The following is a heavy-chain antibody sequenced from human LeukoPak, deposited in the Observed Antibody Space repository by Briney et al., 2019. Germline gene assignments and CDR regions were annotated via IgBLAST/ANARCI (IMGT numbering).Heavy chain of an antibody. J-gene: IGHJ6*02. Sequence: SVKVSCKASGGTFSSYAISWVRQAPGQGLEWMGRIIPIFGIANYAQKFQGRVTITADKSTSTAYMELSSLRSEDTAAYYCARGVGRSGGLDYYYGMDVWGQGTTVTVSS. CDR2: IIPIFGIA. CDR1: GGTFSSYA. D-gene: IGHD1-1*01. V-gene: IGHV1-69*04. CDR3: ARGVGRSGGLDYYYGMDV.